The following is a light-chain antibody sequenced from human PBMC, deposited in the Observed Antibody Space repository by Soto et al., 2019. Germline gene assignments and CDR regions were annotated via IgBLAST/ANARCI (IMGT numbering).Light chain of an antibody. CDR3: QQYNNWPYT. CDR2: GAS. V-gene: IGKV3-15*01. Sequence: EIVLTQSPATLSVSPGERATLSCRASQSVSSNLAWYQQKPGQAPRLLIYGASPRATGVPARFSGSGSETEFTLTISSLQSEDFAVYYCQQYNNWPYTFGQGTKLEIK. CDR1: QSVSSN. J-gene: IGKJ2*01.